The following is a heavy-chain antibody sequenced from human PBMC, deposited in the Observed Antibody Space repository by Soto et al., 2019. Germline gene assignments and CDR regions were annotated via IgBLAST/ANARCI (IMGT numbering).Heavy chain of an antibody. J-gene: IGHJ6*03. D-gene: IGHD6-13*01. Sequence: QVQLVQSGAEVKKPGSSVKVSCKASGGTLSSYTISWVRQAPGQGLEWMGRIIPILGIANYAQKFQGRVMITADKSTSTAYMELSSLRSEDTAVYYCARSSCSWTDRHYYYYYMDVWGKGTTVTVSS. CDR2: IIPILGIA. V-gene: IGHV1-69*02. CDR3: ARSSCSWTDRHYYYYYMDV. CDR1: GGTLSSYT.